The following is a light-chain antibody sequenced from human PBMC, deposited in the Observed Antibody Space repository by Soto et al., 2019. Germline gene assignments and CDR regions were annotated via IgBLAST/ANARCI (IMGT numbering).Light chain of an antibody. J-gene: IGKJ1*01. V-gene: IGKV3-15*01. CDR3: QQYNNWPRT. CDR2: GAS. CDR1: QSVGSN. Sequence: EIVMTQSPATLSVSPGERATLSCVASQSVGSNLAWYQQKPGQAPRLLIYGASTRATGIPARFSGSGSGTEFTLTISSLQSEDFAVYYCQQYNNWPRTFGQGTKVDIK.